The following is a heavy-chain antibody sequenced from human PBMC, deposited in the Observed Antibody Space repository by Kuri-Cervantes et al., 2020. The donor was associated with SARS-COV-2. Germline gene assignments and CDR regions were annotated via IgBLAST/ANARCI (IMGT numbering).Heavy chain of an antibody. CDR3: AREVSGTVVTPLDY. D-gene: IGHD4-23*01. Sequence: ASVKVSCKASGYTFTGYYMHWVRQAPGQGLEWMGWINPNSGGTNYAQKFQGRVTMTTDTSTSTAYMELRSLRSDDTAVYYCAREVSGTVVTPLDYWGQGTLVTVSS. V-gene: IGHV1-2*02. CDR1: GYTFTGYY. CDR2: INPNSGGT. J-gene: IGHJ4*02.